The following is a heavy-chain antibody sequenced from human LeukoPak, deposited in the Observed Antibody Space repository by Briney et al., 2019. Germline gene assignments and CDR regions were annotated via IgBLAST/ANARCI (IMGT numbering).Heavy chain of an antibody. CDR1: GYSFTSYW. J-gene: IGHJ4*02. CDR3: ARHSYYGSGSYYNLDY. CDR2: IYPGDSDT. Sequence: GESLQISCKGSGYSFTSYWIGWVRPMPGKGLEWMGIIYPGDSDTRYSPSFQGQVTISADKSISTAYLQWSSLKASDTAMYYCARHSYYGSGSYYNLDYWGQGTLVTVSS. V-gene: IGHV5-51*01. D-gene: IGHD3-10*01.